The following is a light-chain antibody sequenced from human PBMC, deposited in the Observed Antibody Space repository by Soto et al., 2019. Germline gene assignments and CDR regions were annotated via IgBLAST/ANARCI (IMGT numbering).Light chain of an antibody. CDR3: NSYTDTSSYV. V-gene: IGLV2-14*01. J-gene: IGLJ1*01. Sequence: QSALTQPASVSGSPGQSITISCTGTSSDVGGHTHVSWYQQYPGKAPKLVIYGVSNRPSGVPNRFSGSKSGNTASLTISGLQTEDEADYYCNSYTDTSSYVFGTGTKLTVL. CDR1: SSDVGGHTH. CDR2: GVS.